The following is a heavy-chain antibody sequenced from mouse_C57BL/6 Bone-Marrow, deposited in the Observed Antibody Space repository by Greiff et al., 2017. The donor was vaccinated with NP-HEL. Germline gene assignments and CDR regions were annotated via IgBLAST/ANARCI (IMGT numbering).Heavy chain of an antibody. Sequence: QVQLQQPGAELVKPGASVKLSCKASGYTFTSYWMQWVKQRPGQGLEWIGEIDPSDSYTNYNQKFKGKATLTVDTSSSTAYMQLISLTSEDSAVYYCAREGLSLYAMDYWGQGTSVTVSS. CDR2: IDPSDSYT. CDR1: GYTFTSYW. CDR3: AREGLSLYAMDY. D-gene: IGHD3-1*01. J-gene: IGHJ4*01. V-gene: IGHV1-50*01.